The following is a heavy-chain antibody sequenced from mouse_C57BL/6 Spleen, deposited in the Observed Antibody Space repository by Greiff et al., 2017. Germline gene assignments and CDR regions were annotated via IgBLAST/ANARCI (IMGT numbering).Heavy chain of an antibody. CDR3: AREGSSYYFDY. V-gene: IGHV5-4*01. Sequence: EVMLVESGGGLVKPGGSLKLSCAASGFTFSSYAMSWVRQTPEKRLEWVATISDGGSYAYYPDNVKGRLTISRDNAKNNLYLQMSHLKSEDTAMYYCAREGSSYYFDYWGQGTTLTVSS. CDR2: ISDGGSYA. J-gene: IGHJ2*01. CDR1: GFTFSSYA. D-gene: IGHD1-1*01.